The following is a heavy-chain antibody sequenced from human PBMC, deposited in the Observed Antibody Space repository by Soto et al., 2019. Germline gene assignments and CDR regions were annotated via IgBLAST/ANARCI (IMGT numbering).Heavy chain of an antibody. CDR2: ISSSGSTI. V-gene: IGHV3-11*01. J-gene: IGHJ4*02. Sequence: GGSLRLSCAASGFTFSDYYMSWIRQAPGKGLEWVSYISSSGSTIYYADSVKGRFTISRDNAKNSLYLQMNSLRAEDTALYYGACPILRRQYSSGWFKYDYWGQGTLVTVSS. CDR3: ACPILRRQYSSGWFKYDY. D-gene: IGHD6-19*01. CDR1: GFTFSDYY.